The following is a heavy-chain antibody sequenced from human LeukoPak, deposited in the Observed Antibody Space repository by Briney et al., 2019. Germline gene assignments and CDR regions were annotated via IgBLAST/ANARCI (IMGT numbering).Heavy chain of an antibody. CDR2: ISPNSDNI. J-gene: IGHJ4*02. D-gene: IGHD5-18*01. Sequence: GGSLRLSCAATGFSFRDRYMSWIRQAPGKGMEWVAYISPNSDNIHYADSVKGRFTISRDNSKNTLYLQMNSLRAEDTAVYYCARCVDTATYYFDSWGQGTLVTVSS. CDR3: ARCVDTATYYFDS. CDR1: GFSFRDRY. V-gene: IGHV3-11*04.